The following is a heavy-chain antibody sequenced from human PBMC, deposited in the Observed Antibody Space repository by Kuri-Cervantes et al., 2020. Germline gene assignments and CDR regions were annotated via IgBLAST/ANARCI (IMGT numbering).Heavy chain of an antibody. D-gene: IGHD6-13*01. J-gene: IGHJ3*02. CDR2: IWYDGSNK. V-gene: IGHV3-33*01. CDR3: ARDSQQLVRAFDI. CDR1: GFTFSSYG. Sequence: LSLTCAASGFTFSSYGMHWVRQAPGKGLEWVAVIWYDGSNKYYADSVKGRFTISRDNSKNTLYLQMNSLRAEDTAVYYCARDSQQLVRAFDIWGQGTMVTVSS.